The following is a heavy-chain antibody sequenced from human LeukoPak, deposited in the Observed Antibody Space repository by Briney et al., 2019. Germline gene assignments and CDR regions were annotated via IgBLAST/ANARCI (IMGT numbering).Heavy chain of an antibody. J-gene: IGHJ4*02. V-gene: IGHV1-8*03. D-gene: IGHD6-13*01. CDR1: GYTFTSYD. CDR2: MNPNSGNT. CDR3: ARGLIAADFDY. Sequence: GASVKVSCKASGYTFTSYDINWARQAPGQGLEWMARMNPNSGNTGYAQKFQGRVTITRNTSTSTAYMELSSLRSEDTAVYYCARGLIAADFDYWGQGTLVTVSS.